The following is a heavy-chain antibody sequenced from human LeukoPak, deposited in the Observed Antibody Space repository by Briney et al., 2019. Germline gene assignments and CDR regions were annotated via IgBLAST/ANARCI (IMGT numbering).Heavy chain of an antibody. Sequence: GGSLRLSCAASGFTFSSYSMNWVRQAPGKGLEWVSSISSSSSYIYYADSVKGRFTISRDNAKNSLYLQMDSLRAEDTAVYYCARDLRPNTPGDIVVVPAAIGGPNYYYYGMDVWGQGTTVTVSS. CDR3: ARDLRPNTPGDIVVVPAAIGGPNYYYYGMDV. J-gene: IGHJ6*02. CDR1: GFTFSSYS. CDR2: ISSSSSYI. D-gene: IGHD2-2*01. V-gene: IGHV3-21*01.